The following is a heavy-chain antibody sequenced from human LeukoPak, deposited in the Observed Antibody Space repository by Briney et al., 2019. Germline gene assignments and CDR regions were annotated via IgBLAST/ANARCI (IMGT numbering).Heavy chain of an antibody. CDR3: ARAAAQYYDFWSAYYAGDYYYYMDV. J-gene: IGHJ6*03. CDR2: TYYSGST. V-gene: IGHV4-39*07. CDR1: GGSISSSSYY. Sequence: PSETLSLTCTVSGGSISSSSYYWGWIRQPPGKGLEWIGSTYYSGSTYYNPSLKSRVTISVDTSKNQFSLKLSSVTAADTAVYYCARAAAQYYDFWSAYYAGDYYYYMDVWDKGTTVTVSS. D-gene: IGHD3-3*01.